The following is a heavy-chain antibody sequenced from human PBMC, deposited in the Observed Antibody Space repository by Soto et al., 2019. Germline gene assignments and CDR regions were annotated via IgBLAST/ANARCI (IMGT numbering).Heavy chain of an antibody. V-gene: IGHV3-23*01. J-gene: IGHJ5*02. CDR3: ATSRAIVVVPAAMYGFDP. Sequence: GGSLRLSCAASGFTFSSYAMSWVRQAPGKGLEWVSAISGSGGSTYYADSVKGRFTISRDNSKNTLYLQMNSLRAEDTAVYYCATSRAIVVVPAAMYGFDPWGQGTLVTVSS. D-gene: IGHD2-2*01. CDR1: GFTFSSYA. CDR2: ISGSGGST.